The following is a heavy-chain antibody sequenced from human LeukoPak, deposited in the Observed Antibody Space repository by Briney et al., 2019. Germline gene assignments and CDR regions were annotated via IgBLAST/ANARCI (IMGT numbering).Heavy chain of an antibody. CDR3: ARDRARVGTKDDAFDV. J-gene: IGHJ3*01. CDR2: IDPSGGTT. V-gene: IGHV1-46*01. D-gene: IGHD3-10*01. Sequence: ASVKVSCWASGYSFTTLYMRWVRQASGQPPEWMGAIDPSGGTTRYAQKFQGRVTMTRDTSTSTVHMELSRLRYDDTAVYYCARDRARVGTKDDAFDVWGQGTMVIDSS. CDR1: GYSFTTLY.